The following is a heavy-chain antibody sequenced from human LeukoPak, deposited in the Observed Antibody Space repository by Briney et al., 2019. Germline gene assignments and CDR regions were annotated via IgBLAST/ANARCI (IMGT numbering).Heavy chain of an antibody. V-gene: IGHV1-18*01. J-gene: IGHJ1*01. Sequence: ASVKVSCKASGYTFTSFGISWVRQAPGQGLEWMGWINSYNGNTKYAQNLQGRVTMTTDTSTSTAYMELRSLRSDDTAVYYCARSSLGSGWYGEYFQHWGQGTLVTVSS. D-gene: IGHD6-19*01. CDR2: INSYNGNT. CDR1: GYTFTSFG. CDR3: ARSSLGSGWYGEYFQH.